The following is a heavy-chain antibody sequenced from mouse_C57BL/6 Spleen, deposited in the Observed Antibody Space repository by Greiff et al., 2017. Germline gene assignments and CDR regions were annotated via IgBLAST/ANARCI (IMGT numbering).Heavy chain of an antibody. CDR1: GYTFTDYY. CDR2: IYPGSGNT. J-gene: IGHJ4*01. V-gene: IGHV1-76*01. Sequence: VQLVESGAELVRPGASVKLSCKASGYTFTDYYINWVKQRPGQGLEWIARIYPGSGNTYYNEKFKGKATLTAEKSSSTAYMQLSSLTSEDSAVYFCAREDPYYAMDYWGQGTSVTVSS. CDR3: AREDPYYAMDY.